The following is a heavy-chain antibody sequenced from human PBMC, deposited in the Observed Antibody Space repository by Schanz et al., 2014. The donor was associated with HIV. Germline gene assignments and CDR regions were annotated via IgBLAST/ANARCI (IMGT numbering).Heavy chain of an antibody. J-gene: IGHJ6*02. Sequence: QVQLVESGGGVVQPGRSLRLSCAASGFTFSSYWMSWVRQAPGKGLEWVALISYDGSNKYYSDSVKGRFTISRDNSRNTLYLEMNSLRADDTAVYYCAKDEYYYGSGSYIYFYYGMDVWGQGTTVTVSS. V-gene: IGHV3-30*18. D-gene: IGHD3-10*01. CDR3: AKDEYYYGSGSYIYFYYGMDV. CDR2: ISYDGSNK. CDR1: GFTFSSYW.